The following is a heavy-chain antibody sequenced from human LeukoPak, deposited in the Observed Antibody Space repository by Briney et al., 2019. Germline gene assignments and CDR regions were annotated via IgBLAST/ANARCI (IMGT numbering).Heavy chain of an antibody. V-gene: IGHV3-23*01. D-gene: IGHD1-26*01. CDR3: AKTLGPMATATGDH. J-gene: IGHJ5*02. CDR2: ISGSGGST. Sequence: GGSLRLSCAASGFTFSSYAMSWVRQAPGKGLEWVAAISGSGGSTYYADSVKGRFTISRDNSKNTVYLQMNSLRVEDTAVFYCAKTLGPMATATGDHWGQGILVTVSS. CDR1: GFTFSSYA.